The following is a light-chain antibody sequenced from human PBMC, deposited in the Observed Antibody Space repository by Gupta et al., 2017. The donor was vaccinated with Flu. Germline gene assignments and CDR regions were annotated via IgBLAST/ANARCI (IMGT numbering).Light chain of an antibody. CDR1: SGSVSTSYF. CDR2: NTN. V-gene: IGLV8-61*01. CDR3: VLYMGSGIWV. J-gene: IGLJ3*02. Sequence: QTVVTQEPSFSVSPGGTVTLTCGLSSGSVSTSYFPSWYQQTPGQAPRTLIYNTNTRSSGVPDRFSASILGNKAALTITGAQADDESDYYCVLYMGSGIWVFGGGTKLTVL.